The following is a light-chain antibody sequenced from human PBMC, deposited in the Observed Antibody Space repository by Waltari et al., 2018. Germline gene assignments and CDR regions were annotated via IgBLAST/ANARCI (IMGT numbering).Light chain of an antibody. J-gene: IGLJ3*02. CDR2: LNSDGSH. CDR3: QTWGTGIPRV. V-gene: IGLV4-69*01. CDR1: SGHSTYA. Sequence: QLVLTQSPSASASLGASVKLACTLSSGHSTYAIARHQQQPEKGPRFLTKLNSDGSHTKGDEIPDRFSASSSGAERYLTISSLQSEDEADYYCQTWGTGIPRVFGGGTKVTVL.